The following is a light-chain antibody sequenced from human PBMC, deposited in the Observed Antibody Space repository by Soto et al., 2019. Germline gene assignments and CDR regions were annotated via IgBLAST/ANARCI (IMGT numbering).Light chain of an antibody. CDR2: VAS. J-gene: IGKJ4*01. Sequence: DIQMTQSPSSLSASVGDRVTIVCRASQSIGSYLSWYQQKPGKAPKLLINVASTLQSGVPSRFSGSGSGTDFTLAISSLQPEDSATYYCQQSSSTPQTFSGGTRVEIK. CDR1: QSIGSY. CDR3: QQSSSTPQT. V-gene: IGKV1-39*01.